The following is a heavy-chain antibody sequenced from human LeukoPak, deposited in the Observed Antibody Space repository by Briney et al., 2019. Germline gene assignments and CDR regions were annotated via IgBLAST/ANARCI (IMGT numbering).Heavy chain of an antibody. CDR3: ARDQGDYGDHVLDY. V-gene: IGHV3-30*04. Sequence: GRSLRLSCAASGFTFSSYAMHWVRQAPGKGLEWVAVISYDGSNKYYADSVKGRFTISRDNSKNTLYLQMKSLRDEDTAVYYCARDQGDYGDHVLDYWGQGPLVTVSS. J-gene: IGHJ4*02. CDR1: GFTFSSYA. CDR2: ISYDGSNK. D-gene: IGHD4-17*01.